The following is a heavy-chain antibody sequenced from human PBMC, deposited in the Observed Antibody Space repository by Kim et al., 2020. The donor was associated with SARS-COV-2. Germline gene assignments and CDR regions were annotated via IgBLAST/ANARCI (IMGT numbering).Heavy chain of an antibody. D-gene: IGHD3-10*01. V-gene: IGHV1-46*01. CDR3: ARGLSGSGSFSDAFDF. Sequence: EKFQGRVTLTRDTSTSTVYMELSSLRSEDTAVYYCARGLSGSGSFSDAFDFWGQGTMVTVSS. J-gene: IGHJ3*01.